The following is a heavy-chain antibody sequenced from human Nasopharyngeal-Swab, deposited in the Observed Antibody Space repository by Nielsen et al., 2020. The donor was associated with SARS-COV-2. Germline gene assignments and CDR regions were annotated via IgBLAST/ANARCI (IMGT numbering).Heavy chain of an antibody. V-gene: IGHV3-23*01. J-gene: IGHJ6*02. CDR1: GFSFSLSG. D-gene: IGHD2-21*01. Sequence: GESLKISCAASGFSFSLSGMSWVRQAPGKGLEWVSIISGSGDTTYYADSVNDRFTISRDNSKNTLYLQTNSLRVEDTAVYYCAKAPYLRGLDVWGQGTTVTVSS. CDR2: ISGSGDTT. CDR3: AKAPYLRGLDV.